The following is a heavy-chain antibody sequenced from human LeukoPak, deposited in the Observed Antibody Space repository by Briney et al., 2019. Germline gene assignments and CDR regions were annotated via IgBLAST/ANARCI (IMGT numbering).Heavy chain of an antibody. V-gene: IGHV1-8*01. J-gene: IGHJ4*02. CDR2: MSPNNGAT. CDR3: TRGPPQSSTSDY. D-gene: IGHD6-13*01. CDR1: GYIFTDFY. Sequence: ASMKSFCKASGYIFTDFYINRARQAAGQGLEWKGWMSPNNGATGYAQKFQGRVTMTRDTSISTAYMELSSLRSEDTAVYYCTRGPPQSSTSDYWGQGTLVTVSS.